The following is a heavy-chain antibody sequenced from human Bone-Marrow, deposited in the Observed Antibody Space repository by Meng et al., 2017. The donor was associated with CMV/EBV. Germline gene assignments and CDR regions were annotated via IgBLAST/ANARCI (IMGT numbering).Heavy chain of an antibody. CDR3: VVNLGDYSNYASSFDY. Sequence: ASVKVSCKASGYSFTSYHMHWVRQAPGQGLEWMGIINPGGSTKYAEKFQGRVTMPRDKSTSTVYMELRSLRSEDTAVYYCVVNLGDYSNYASSFDYWVQGTLVTVSS. CDR2: INPGGST. J-gene: IGHJ4*02. CDR1: GYSFTSYH. V-gene: IGHV1-46*01. D-gene: IGHD4-11*01.